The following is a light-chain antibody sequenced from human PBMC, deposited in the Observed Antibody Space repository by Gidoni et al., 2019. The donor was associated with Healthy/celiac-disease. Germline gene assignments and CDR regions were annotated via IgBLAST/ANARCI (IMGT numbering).Light chain of an antibody. CDR1: SSNIGSNY. CDR2: RNN. CDR3: AAWDDSLSGHVV. Sequence: QSVLTQPPSASGTPGQRVTISCSGSSSNIGSNYVYWYQQLPGTAPKLLIDRNNQRPSGVPDRFSGSKSGTSASLAISGLRSDDEADYYCAAWDDSLSGHVVFGGGTKLTVL. J-gene: IGLJ2*01. V-gene: IGLV1-47*01.